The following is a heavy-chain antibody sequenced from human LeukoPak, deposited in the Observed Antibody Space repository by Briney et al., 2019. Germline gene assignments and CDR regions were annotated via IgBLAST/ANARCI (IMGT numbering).Heavy chain of an antibody. CDR3: AELGITMIGGV. D-gene: IGHD3-10*02. CDR1: RFTFSSYS. CDR2: ISSSGSYI. V-gene: IGHV3-21*01. J-gene: IGHJ6*04. Sequence: PGRSLRLSCAASRFTFSSYSMNWVRQAPGKGLEWVSSISSSGSYIYYADSVKGRFTISRDNAKNSLYLQMNSLRAEDTAVYYCAELGITMIGGVWGEGTTVTISS.